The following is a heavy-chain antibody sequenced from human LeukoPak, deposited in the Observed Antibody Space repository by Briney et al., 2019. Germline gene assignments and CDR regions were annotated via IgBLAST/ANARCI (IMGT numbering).Heavy chain of an antibody. CDR3: ASGRGYSYGA. CDR2: INYSGST. CDR1: GDSISSSSYH. J-gene: IGHJ5*02. Sequence: SETLSLTCTVSGDSISSSSYHWGCIRQPPGKGLEWIGSINYSGSTYYNPSLKSRVTISADTSKNQLPLKLSFVTAADTAVYYCASGRGYSYGAWGQRTLVTVSS. V-gene: IGHV4-39*06. D-gene: IGHD5-18*01.